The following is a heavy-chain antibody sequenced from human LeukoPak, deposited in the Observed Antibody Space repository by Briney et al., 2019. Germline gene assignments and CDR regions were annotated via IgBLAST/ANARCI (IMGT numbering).Heavy chain of an antibody. D-gene: IGHD2-2*01. Sequence: SETLSLTCGVSGGSISSTNWWTWVRQPPGEGLEWIGYIYYSGSTYYNPSLKSRVTISVDTSKNQFSLKLSSVTAADTAVYYCARNNFYCSSTSCYAGWFDPWGQGTLVTVSS. V-gene: IGHV4-4*02. J-gene: IGHJ5*02. CDR2: IYYSGST. CDR3: ARNNFYCSSTSCYAGWFDP. CDR1: GGSISSTNW.